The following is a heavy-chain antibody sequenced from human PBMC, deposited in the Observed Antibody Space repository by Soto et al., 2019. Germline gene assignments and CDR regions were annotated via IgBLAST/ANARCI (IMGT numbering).Heavy chain of an antibody. J-gene: IGHJ6*02. CDR3: ARFSGSYYYAMDV. V-gene: IGHV4-34*01. CDR2: INHSGVT. CDR1: GGSFSGYY. Sequence: QVQLQQWGAGLLKPSGTLSLTCAVYGGSFSGYYWSWIRQPPGKGLEWIGEINHSGVTNYKPSLKRRVTISAGTSKNQFSLQLKSVTAADTALYYCARFSGSYYYAMDVWGQGSTVTVSS. D-gene: IGHD6-19*01.